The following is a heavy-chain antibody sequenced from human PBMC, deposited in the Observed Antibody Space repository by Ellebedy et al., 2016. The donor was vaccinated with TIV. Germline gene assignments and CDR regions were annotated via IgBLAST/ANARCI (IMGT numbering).Heavy chain of an antibody. V-gene: IGHV4-31*03. CDR1: GGSISSGHYY. Sequence: SETLSLTXTVSGGSISSGHYYWTWVRQHPGKGLEWIGYIYNSGYTFYNPSLQSRVTFSLDTSKNQFSLRLSSVTAADTAVYYCTREVIPLGRRLDVWGQGTTVTVSS. J-gene: IGHJ6*02. D-gene: IGHD1-14*01. CDR2: IYNSGYT. CDR3: TREVIPLGRRLDV.